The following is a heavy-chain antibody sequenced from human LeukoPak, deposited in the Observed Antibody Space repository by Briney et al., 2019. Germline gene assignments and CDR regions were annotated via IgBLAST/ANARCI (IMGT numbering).Heavy chain of an antibody. D-gene: IGHD3-22*01. Sequence: SQTLSLTCAVSGGSISSGGYSWSWIRQPPGKGLEWIGYIYYSGSTYYNPSLKSRVTISGDTSKNQFSLRLSSVTAADTAVYYCARASYSYDINGWVPFDYWGQGTLVTVSS. CDR3: ARASYSYDINGWVPFDY. J-gene: IGHJ4*02. CDR2: IYYSGST. V-gene: IGHV4-30-4*07. CDR1: GGSISSGGYS.